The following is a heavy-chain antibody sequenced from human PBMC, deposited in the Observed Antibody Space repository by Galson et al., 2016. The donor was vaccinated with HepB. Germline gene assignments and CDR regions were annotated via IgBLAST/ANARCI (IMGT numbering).Heavy chain of an antibody. J-gene: IGHJ4*02. CDR2: IYYSGST. D-gene: IGHD3-10*01. CDR3: ARRSYSVSGRKGFDN. CDR1: GDSMSSSSYY. Sequence: SETLSLTCTVSGDSMSSSSYYWGWIRQPPGKGLEWIATIYYSGSTYYSPSLKSRVTISVDTSKNQFSLKLRSVTAADTAVYYCARRSYSVSGRKGFDNWGQGTLGTVSS. V-gene: IGHV4-39*01.